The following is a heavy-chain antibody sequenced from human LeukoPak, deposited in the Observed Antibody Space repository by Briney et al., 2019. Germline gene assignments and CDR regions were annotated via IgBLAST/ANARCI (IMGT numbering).Heavy chain of an antibody. CDR3: ARAQRWLQFDY. CDR2: IYYTGTT. Sequence: SETLSLTCTVSGGSISGYYWNWIRQPPGKGLEWIGYIYYTGTTNYNPSLRSRLTISLDTSKNQFSLKLSSVTAADTAVYYCARAQRWLQFDYWGQGTLVTVSS. CDR1: GGSISGYY. D-gene: IGHD5-24*01. J-gene: IGHJ4*02. V-gene: IGHV4-59*01.